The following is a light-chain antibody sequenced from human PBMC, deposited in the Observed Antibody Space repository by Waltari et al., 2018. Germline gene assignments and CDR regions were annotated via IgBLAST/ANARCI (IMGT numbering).Light chain of an antibody. CDR1: RSHIGNNY. V-gene: IGLV1-51*02. CDR3: GTWDSSLSGAV. Sequence: QSVLTQPPSVSAATGQRVTIPCSGGRSHIGNNYVSWYRQFPGTAPKLLIYENTERPSGIPGRFSGSKSGTSATLDITGLQAGDEADYYCGTWDSSLSGAVFGGGTHLTVL. J-gene: IGLJ7*01. CDR2: ENT.